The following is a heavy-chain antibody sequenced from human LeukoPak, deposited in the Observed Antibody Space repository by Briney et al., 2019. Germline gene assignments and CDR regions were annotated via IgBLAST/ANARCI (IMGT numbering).Heavy chain of an antibody. J-gene: IGHJ4*02. CDR1: GGSISPYY. CDR3: ARDRGYSGYDGVE. Sequence: SETLSLTCSVSGGSISPYYWSWIRQPPGKGLEWIGRIYTSGSTNYNPSLKSRVTMSVDTSKNQFSLKLSSVTAADTAVYYCARDRGYSGYDGVEWGQGTLVTVSS. D-gene: IGHD5-12*01. CDR2: IYTSGST. V-gene: IGHV4-4*07.